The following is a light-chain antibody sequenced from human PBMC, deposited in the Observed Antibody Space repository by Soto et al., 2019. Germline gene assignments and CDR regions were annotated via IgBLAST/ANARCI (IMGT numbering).Light chain of an antibody. CDR3: QQRSNWPPYT. Sequence: EIVLTQSPATLSLSPGERATLSCRASQSVSSYLAWYQQKPGQAPRLLIYDASNRATGIPARFSGSGSGTDFPLTISRLEPEDFAVYYSQQRSNWPPYTFGQGTKLEIK. CDR1: QSVSSY. CDR2: DAS. V-gene: IGKV3-11*01. J-gene: IGKJ2*01.